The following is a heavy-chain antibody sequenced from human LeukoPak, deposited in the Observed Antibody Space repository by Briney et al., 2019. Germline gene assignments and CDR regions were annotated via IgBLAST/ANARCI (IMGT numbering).Heavy chain of an antibody. CDR3: ARDFVPRGSGSYYTNYYFDY. CDR1: GFTFSSYW. J-gene: IGHJ4*02. V-gene: IGHV3-7*05. Sequence: GVSLRLSCAASGFTFSSYWMSWVHQAPGKGLAWVANIRQDGSEKYYVDSVKGRFTISRDNTKNSLYLQMNSLRAEDTAVYYCARDFVPRGSGSYYTNYYFDYWGQGTLVTVSS. CDR2: IRQDGSEK. D-gene: IGHD3-10*01.